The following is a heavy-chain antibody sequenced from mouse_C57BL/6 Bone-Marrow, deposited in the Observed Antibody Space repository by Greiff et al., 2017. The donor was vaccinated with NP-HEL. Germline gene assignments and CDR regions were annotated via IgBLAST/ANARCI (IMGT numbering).Heavy chain of an antibody. J-gene: IGHJ4*01. CDR3: ARSGYYGSSQKYAMDY. Sequence: VQLQQSGPELVKPGASVKISCKASGYAFSSSWMNWVKQRPGKGLEWIGRIYPGDGDTNYNGKFKGKATLTADKSSSTAYMQLSSLTSEDSAVYFCARSGYYGSSQKYAMDYWGQGTSVTVSS. CDR2: IYPGDGDT. V-gene: IGHV1-82*01. CDR1: GYAFSSSW. D-gene: IGHD1-1*01.